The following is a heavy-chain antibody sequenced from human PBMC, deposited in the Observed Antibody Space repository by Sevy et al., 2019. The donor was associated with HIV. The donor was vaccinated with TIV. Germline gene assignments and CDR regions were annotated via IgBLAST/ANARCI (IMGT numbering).Heavy chain of an antibody. CDR3: ARDHNWNYAWDWFDP. CDR1: VYSFSSGYD. D-gene: IGHD1-7*01. CDR2: IYHSGST. Sequence: SETLSLTCTVSVYSFSSGYDWGWIRQPPGKGLEWIASIYHSGSTYYNPSLKSRVTISVDTSKNQFSLRLNSVTAADTAVYYCARDHNWNYAWDWFDPWGQGTLVTVSS. V-gene: IGHV4-38-2*02. J-gene: IGHJ5*02.